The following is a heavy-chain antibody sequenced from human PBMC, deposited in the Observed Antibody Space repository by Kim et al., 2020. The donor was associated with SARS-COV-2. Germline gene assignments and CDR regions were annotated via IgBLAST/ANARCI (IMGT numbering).Heavy chain of an antibody. Sequence: VKGRFTISRDNSKNTLYLQMNSLRAEDTAVYYCAKSGPSSSSRAVHFDYWGQGTLVTVSS. J-gene: IGHJ4*02. V-gene: IGHV3-23*01. D-gene: IGHD6-13*01. CDR3: AKSGPSSSSRAVHFDY.